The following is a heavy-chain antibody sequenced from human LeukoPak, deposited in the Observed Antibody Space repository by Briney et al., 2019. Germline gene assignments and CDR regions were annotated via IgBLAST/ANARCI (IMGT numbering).Heavy chain of an antibody. CDR2: ISGSSRHK. J-gene: IGHJ4*02. Sequence: GGSLRLSCAASGFTFSSHTMNWVRQAPGEGLEWVSSISGSSRHKYYADSVKGRFTISRDNAKNSLYLQMNSLRAKDTAVYYCARTANFAAGCYIDYWGQGTLVTVSS. D-gene: IGHD6-13*01. V-gene: IGHV3-21*01. CDR1: GFTFSSHT. CDR3: ARTANFAAGCYIDY.